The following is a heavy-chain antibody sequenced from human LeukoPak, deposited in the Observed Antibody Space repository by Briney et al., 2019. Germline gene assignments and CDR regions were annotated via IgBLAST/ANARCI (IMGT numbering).Heavy chain of an antibody. CDR1: RFIFSTYA. D-gene: IGHD3-22*01. V-gene: IGHV3-30-3*01. J-gene: IGHJ4*02. CDR3: ARDAYDKNGYYRIFDS. CDR2: ISYDGGNK. Sequence: GRSLRLSCAASRFIFSTYAMHWVRQAPGKGLGWVAVISYDGGNKYFADSVKGRFTISRDNSKNTLYLQMNSLRADDTAVYYCARDAYDKNGYYRIFDSWGQGTLVTVSS.